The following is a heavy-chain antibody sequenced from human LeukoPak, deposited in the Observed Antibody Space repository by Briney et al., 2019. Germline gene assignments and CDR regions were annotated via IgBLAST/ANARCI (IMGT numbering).Heavy chain of an antibody. CDR2: LSKSRNT. CDR1: GGSLSGFY. V-gene: IGHV4-59*01. J-gene: IGHJ3*02. D-gene: IGHD3-9*01. Sequence: SETLSLTCTVCGGSLSGFYWSSIRVPPGGGLVWIGYLSKSRNTNYSPSLKSRVTIFGDTSKNQFFLKLSSATAADTAVYYCARARYVNSFYAFDIWGQGTLVTVSS. CDR3: ARARYVNSFYAFDI.